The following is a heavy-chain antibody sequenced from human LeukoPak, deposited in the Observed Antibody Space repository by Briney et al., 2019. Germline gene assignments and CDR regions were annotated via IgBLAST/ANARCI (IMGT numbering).Heavy chain of an antibody. Sequence: SETLSLTCTVSGGSISDYYWSWIRQPPGKGLEWIGYIYYSGSTNYNPSLKSRVTISVDTSKNQFSLKLSSVTAADTAVYYCARRSGSYGLYYFDYWGQGIQVTASS. J-gene: IGHJ4*02. V-gene: IGHV4-59*08. D-gene: IGHD1-26*01. CDR2: IYYSGST. CDR3: ARRSGSYGLYYFDY. CDR1: GGSISDYY.